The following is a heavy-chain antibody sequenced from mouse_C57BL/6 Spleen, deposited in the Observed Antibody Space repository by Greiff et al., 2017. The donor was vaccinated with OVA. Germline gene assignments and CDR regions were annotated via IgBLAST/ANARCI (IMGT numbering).Heavy chain of an antibody. Sequence: EVKLEESGPELVKPGASVKMSCKASGYTFTDYNMHWVKQSHGKSLEWIGYINPNNGGTSYNQKFKGKATLTVNKSSSTAYMELRSLTSEDSAVYYCIYYDYDGYYFDYWGQGTTLTVSS. J-gene: IGHJ2*01. D-gene: IGHD2-4*01. CDR1: GYTFTDYN. CDR3: IYYDYDGYYFDY. CDR2: INPNNGGT. V-gene: IGHV1-22*01.